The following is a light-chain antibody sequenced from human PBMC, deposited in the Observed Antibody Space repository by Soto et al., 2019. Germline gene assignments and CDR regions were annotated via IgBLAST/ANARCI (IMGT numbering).Light chain of an antibody. CDR3: AAWDDSLSGLVV. J-gene: IGLJ2*01. CDR1: SSNIGSNY. Sequence: QSVLTQPPSASGTPGQRVTISCYGSSSNIGSNYVYWYQQLPGTAPKLLIYSNNQRPSGVPDRFSGSKSGTSASLAISGLRSEDEADYYCAAWDDSLSGLVVFGGGTKVTVL. CDR2: SNN. V-gene: IGLV1-47*02.